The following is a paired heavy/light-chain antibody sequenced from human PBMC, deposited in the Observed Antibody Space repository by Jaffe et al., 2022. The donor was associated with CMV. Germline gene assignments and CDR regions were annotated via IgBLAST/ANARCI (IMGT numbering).Heavy chain of an antibody. CDR1: GFTFSNAW. Sequence: EVQLVESGGGLVKPGGSLRLSCAASGFTFSNAWMSWVRQAPGKGLEWVGRIKSKTDGGTTDYAAPVKGRFTISRDDSKNTLYLQMNSLKTEDTAVYYCTTEPRMITFGGVIPHDAFDIWGQGTMVTVSS. D-gene: IGHD3-16*02. J-gene: IGHJ3*02. CDR2: IKSKTDGGTT. V-gene: IGHV3-15*01. CDR3: TTEPRMITFGGVIPHDAFDI.
Light chain of an antibody. Sequence: QSALTQPASVSGSPGQSITISCTGTSSDVGGYNYVSWYQQHPGKAPKLMIYDVSNRPSGVSNRFSGSKSGNTASLTISGLQAEDEADYYCSSYTSSSTLVVVFGGGTKLTVL. CDR1: SSDVGGYNY. V-gene: IGLV2-14*03. CDR3: SSYTSSSTLVVV. J-gene: IGLJ2*01. CDR2: DVS.